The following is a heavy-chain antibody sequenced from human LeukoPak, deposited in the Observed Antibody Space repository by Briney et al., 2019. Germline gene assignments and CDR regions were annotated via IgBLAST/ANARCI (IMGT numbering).Heavy chain of an antibody. D-gene: IGHD4-17*01. CDR2: ISGSGGTT. Sequence: PGGSLRLSCAASGFTFSSYVMSWVRQAPGKGLEWVSAISGSGGTTYYADSVKGRFTISRDNSENTLYLQMNSLRAEDTAVYYCAKRDRTVTHAFDIRGQGTMVTVSS. CDR3: AKRDRTVTHAFDI. J-gene: IGHJ3*02. CDR1: GFTFSSYV. V-gene: IGHV3-23*01.